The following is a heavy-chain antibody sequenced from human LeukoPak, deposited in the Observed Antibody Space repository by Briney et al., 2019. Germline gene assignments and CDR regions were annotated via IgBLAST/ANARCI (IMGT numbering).Heavy chain of an antibody. D-gene: IGHD1-26*01. CDR2: ISYDGSSK. Sequence: QPGGSLRLSCAASGFTFSSYAMHWVRQAPGKGLERVAVISYDGSSKYYADSVKGRFTISRDNSKNTLYLQMNSLRAEDTAVYYCARGGKWELRAALDYWGQGTLVTVSS. CDR3: ARGGKWELRAALDY. V-gene: IGHV3-30*04. CDR1: GFTFSSYA. J-gene: IGHJ4*02.